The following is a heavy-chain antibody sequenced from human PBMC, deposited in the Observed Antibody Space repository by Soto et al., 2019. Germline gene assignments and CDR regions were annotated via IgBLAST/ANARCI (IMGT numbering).Heavy chain of an antibody. Sequence: PSVTLSLPWVVYDGSCGGYYGRCIRKPQGKGLEWIGEINHSGSTNYNPSLKSRVTISVDTSKNQFSLNLSSLTAADTAIYYCARIRDVTSGWETYYHYYYMDVWGKGTTVTVSS. V-gene: IGHV4-34*01. CDR1: DGSCGGYY. CDR3: ARIRDVTSGWETYYHYYYMDV. CDR2: INHSGST. J-gene: IGHJ6*03. D-gene: IGHD6-19*01.